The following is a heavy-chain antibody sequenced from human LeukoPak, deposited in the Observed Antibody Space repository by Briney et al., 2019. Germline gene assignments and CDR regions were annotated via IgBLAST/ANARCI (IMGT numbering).Heavy chain of an antibody. D-gene: IGHD1-14*01. Sequence: PGRSLRLSCAASGFTFSSYGMHWVRQAPGKGLEWVAVISYDGSNKYYADSVKGRFTTSRDNSKNTLYLQMNSLRAEDTAVYYCARDPQFPDNYYYYMDVWGKGTTVTVSS. CDR1: GFTFSSYG. V-gene: IGHV3-30*03. J-gene: IGHJ6*03. CDR2: ISYDGSNK. CDR3: ARDPQFPDNYYYYMDV.